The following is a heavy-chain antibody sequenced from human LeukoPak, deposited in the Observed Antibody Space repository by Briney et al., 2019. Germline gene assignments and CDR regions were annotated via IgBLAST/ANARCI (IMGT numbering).Heavy chain of an antibody. V-gene: IGHV3-23*01. Sequence: GGSLRLSCAASGFTFSSYAMSWVRQAPGKGLEWVSAISGSGGSTYYADSVKGRFTISRDNSKNTLYLQMNSLRAEDTAVYYCARGDYYDSSGYSDYWGRGTLVTVSS. D-gene: IGHD3-22*01. CDR3: ARGDYYDSSGYSDY. CDR2: ISGSGGST. CDR1: GFTFSSYA. J-gene: IGHJ4*02.